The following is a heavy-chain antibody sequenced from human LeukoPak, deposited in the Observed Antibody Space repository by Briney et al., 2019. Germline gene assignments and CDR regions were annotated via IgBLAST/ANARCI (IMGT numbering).Heavy chain of an antibody. CDR1: GFTFSSYE. V-gene: IGHV3-48*03. CDR2: ISSSGSTI. J-gene: IGHJ4*02. CDR3: ARGSYYGQNDY. Sequence: PGGSLRLSCAASGFTFSSYEMNWVGQAPGKGLEWVSYISSSGSTIYYADSVKGRFTISRDNAKNSLYLQMNSLRAEDTAVYYCARGSYYGQNDYWGQGTLVTVSS. D-gene: IGHD1-26*01.